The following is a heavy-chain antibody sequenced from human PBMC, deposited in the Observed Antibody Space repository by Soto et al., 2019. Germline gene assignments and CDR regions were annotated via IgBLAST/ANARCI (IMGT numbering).Heavy chain of an antibody. V-gene: IGHV2-5*02. CDR3: VHATPVTTGGAY. CDR1: GFSLSTTGVG. Sequence: QITLKESGPTLVKPTQTLTLTCTFSGFSLSTTGVGVGWIRQPPGKALDWLALIYWDDDKRYSPSLKSRLTITKDTSKNQVVRTMTNMDPIDTATYYWVHATPVTTGGAYWGQGTLVTVSS. D-gene: IGHD4-17*01. J-gene: IGHJ4*02. CDR2: IYWDDDK.